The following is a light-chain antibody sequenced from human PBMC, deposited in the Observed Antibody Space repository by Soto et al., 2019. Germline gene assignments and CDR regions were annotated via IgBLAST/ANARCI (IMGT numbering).Light chain of an antibody. CDR3: QQYGSSPPT. CDR2: GAS. V-gene: IGKV3-20*01. Sequence: EIVLTQSPGTLSLSPGERATLSCRASQSVSSNYLAWYQRKPGQAPRLLIYGASSRAIDIPHRFSRSGSGTAFTLTITRLEPEDFAVYYCQQYGSSPPTFGQGTKVEI. CDR1: QSVSSNY. J-gene: IGKJ1*01.